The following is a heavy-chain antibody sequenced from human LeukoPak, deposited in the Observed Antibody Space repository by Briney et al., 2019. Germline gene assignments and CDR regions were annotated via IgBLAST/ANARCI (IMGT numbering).Heavy chain of an antibody. D-gene: IGHD1-26*01. Sequence: SETLSLTCTVSGGSISSYYWSWIRQPPGKGLEWIGYIYYSGSTNYNPSLKSRVTISVDTSKNQFSLKLSSVTAADTAVYYCARGTLGFLGLDYWGQGTLVTVSS. CDR3: ARGTLGFLGLDY. V-gene: IGHV4-59*01. CDR2: IYYSGST. CDR1: GGSISSYY. J-gene: IGHJ4*02.